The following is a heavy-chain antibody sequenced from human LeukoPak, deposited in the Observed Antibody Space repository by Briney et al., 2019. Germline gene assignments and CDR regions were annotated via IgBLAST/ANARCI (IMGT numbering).Heavy chain of an antibody. D-gene: IGHD1-26*01. J-gene: IGHJ4*02. Sequence: PSETLSLTCTVSGGSITSYHYSWIRQPPGKGLEWIGYIYYSGSTNYNPSLKSRVTISVDPSKNQFSLKLSSVTAADTAVYYCARGGSGTYYHYWGQGTLVTVSS. V-gene: IGHV4-59*01. CDR3: ARGGSGTYYHY. CDR1: GGSITSYH. CDR2: IYYSGST.